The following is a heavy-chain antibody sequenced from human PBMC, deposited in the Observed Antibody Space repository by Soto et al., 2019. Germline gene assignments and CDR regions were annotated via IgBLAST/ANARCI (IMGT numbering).Heavy chain of an antibody. J-gene: IGHJ4*02. V-gene: IGHV4-59*08. Sequence: ASETLSLTCTVSGGSISSCYWCWILQPPGKGLECIGYIYYSGSTNQNPSLRSRVTISVDTSKNQFSLKLSSVTAADTAMYYCARQNVHGGFVFDYWGQGTLVTVSS. CDR2: IYYSGST. CDR3: ARQNVHGGFVFDY. CDR1: GGSISSCY. D-gene: IGHD3-10*02.